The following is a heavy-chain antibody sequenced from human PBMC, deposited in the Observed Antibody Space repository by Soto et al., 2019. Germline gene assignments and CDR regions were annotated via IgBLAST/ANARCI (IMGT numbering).Heavy chain of an antibody. CDR2: ISYDGNNK. J-gene: IGHJ6*02. D-gene: IGHD3-22*01. Sequence: QVQLVESGGGVVQPGRSLRLSCEASGFTFRNHGMHWVRQVPGKGLEWVAVISYDGNNKYYADSVKGRFTISRDNSKNTVYLQMNNLRAEDTAMYYCAKGGSGNYLTYYYYYGMDVWGQGTTVTVSS. V-gene: IGHV3-30*18. CDR1: GFTFRNHG. CDR3: AKGGSGNYLTYYYYYGMDV.